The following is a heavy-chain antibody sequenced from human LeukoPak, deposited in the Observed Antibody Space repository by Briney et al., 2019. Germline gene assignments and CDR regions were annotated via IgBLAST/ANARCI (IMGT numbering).Heavy chain of an antibody. CDR1: GFTFSSYA. Sequence: GASLGLSCAASGFTFSSYAMNWVRQAPGKGLEWLSAISGSGANTYYADSVKGRFTISRDNSKNTTLYLQMNSLRAEDTAIYYCAKRGSGWDYFDYWGQGTLVTVSS. CDR3: AKRGSGWDYFDY. CDR2: ISGSGANT. J-gene: IGHJ4*02. D-gene: IGHD6-19*01. V-gene: IGHV3-23*01.